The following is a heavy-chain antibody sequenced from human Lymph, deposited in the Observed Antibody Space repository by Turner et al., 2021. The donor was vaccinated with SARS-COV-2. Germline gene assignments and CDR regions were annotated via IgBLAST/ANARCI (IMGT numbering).Heavy chain of an antibody. CDR3: ANLYPTVSWEFPYGMDV. CDR2: ISGSGGST. CDR1: GFTFINYG. V-gene: IGHV3-23*01. Sequence: VQRLESGGGLVQPGGSLRLSCAASGFTFINYGMSWVRQAPGKGLEWVSTISGSGGSTYYGDSVKGRFIISRDNSKNTLYLQMNSLGAEDTAVYYCANLYPTVSWEFPYGMDVWGQGTTVTVSS. J-gene: IGHJ6*02. D-gene: IGHD3-16*01.